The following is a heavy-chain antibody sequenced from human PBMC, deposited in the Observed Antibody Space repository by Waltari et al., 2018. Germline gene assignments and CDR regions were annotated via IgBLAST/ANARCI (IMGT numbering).Heavy chain of an antibody. CDR2: ISGSGGST. V-gene: IGHV3-23*01. D-gene: IGHD3-3*01. CDR3: ASPPIWSGYPDDAFDI. J-gene: IGHJ3*02. Sequence: EVQLLESGGGLVQPGGSLRLSCAAFGFTFSSYAMSWVRQAPGKGLEWVSAISGSGGSTYYADSVKGRFTISRDNSKNTLYLQMNSLRAEDTAVYYCASPPIWSGYPDDAFDIWGQGTMVTVSS. CDR1: GFTFSSYA.